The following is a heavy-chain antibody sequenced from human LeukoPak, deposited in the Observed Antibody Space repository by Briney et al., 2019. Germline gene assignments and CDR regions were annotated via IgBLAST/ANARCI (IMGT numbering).Heavy chain of an antibody. CDR1: GYTFTGNY. CDR2: INPNSGDT. V-gene: IGHV1-2*02. Sequence: GASVKVSCKASGYTFTGNYMHWVRQAPGQGLEWMGWINPNSGDTNYAQKFQGRVAMTRDTSISTAYMELSRLRSDDTAVYYCASSSGYLRSWFDPWGQGTLVTVSS. J-gene: IGHJ5*02. CDR3: ASSSGYLRSWFDP. D-gene: IGHD3-22*01.